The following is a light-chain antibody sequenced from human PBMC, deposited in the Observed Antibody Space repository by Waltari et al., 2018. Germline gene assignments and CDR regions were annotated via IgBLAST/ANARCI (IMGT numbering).Light chain of an antibody. V-gene: IGLV1-44*01. J-gene: IGLJ3*02. CDR2: RSD. CDR3: AAWDDSLHGHWV. CDR1: TSNIGSNV. Sequence: QSVLTQPPSASGTPGQRVTISCSGSTSNIGSNVVNWYQQFPGKAPKLLIYRSDQRPSGVPDRFSGSKSGTSASLAISGLQSEDEADYYWAAWDDSLHGHWVFGGGTKVTVL.